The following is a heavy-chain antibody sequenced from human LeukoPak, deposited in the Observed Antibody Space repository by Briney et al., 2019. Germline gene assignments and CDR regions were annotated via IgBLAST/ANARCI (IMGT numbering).Heavy chain of an antibody. V-gene: IGHV3-74*01. D-gene: IGHD5-24*01. Sequence: GGSLRLSCAATGFTFSNYRIHSLRQVPGKGLVWVSLINTDGSSTSYADSVKGRFTISRDNANNTVYLQMNSLRAEDTALYYCLRDASAIIPFDYWGQGTLVTVSS. CDR3: LRDASAIIPFDY. J-gene: IGHJ4*02. CDR1: GFTFSNYR. CDR2: INTDGSST.